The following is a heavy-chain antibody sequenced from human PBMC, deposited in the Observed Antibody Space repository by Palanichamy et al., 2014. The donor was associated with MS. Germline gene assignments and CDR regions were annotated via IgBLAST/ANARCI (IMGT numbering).Heavy chain of an antibody. Sequence: QVQLQESGPGLVKPSGTLSLTCAVSGGSISRDTWWSWIRQPPGKGLEWIGEISYSGSTNYNPSVKSRVTISVDKSKDQFSLRLSSVTAADTAVYYCARDPLQLTKNHPYFDYWGQGTLVTVS. V-gene: IGHV4-4*02. D-gene: IGHD5-24*01. CDR1: GGSISRDTW. CDR2: ISYSGST. CDR3: ARDPLQLTKNHPYFDY. J-gene: IGHJ4*02.